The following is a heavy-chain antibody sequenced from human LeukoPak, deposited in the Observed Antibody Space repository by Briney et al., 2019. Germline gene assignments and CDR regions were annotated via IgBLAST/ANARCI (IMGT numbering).Heavy chain of an antibody. CDR2: IYYSGST. Sequence: SQTLSLTCTVSGGSISSGGYYWSWIRQHPGKGLEWIGYIYYSGSTYYNPSLKSRVTISVDTSKNQFSLKLSSVTAADTAVYYCARGIAVAAYYFDYWGQGTLVTVSS. CDR3: ARGIAVAAYYFDY. CDR1: GGSISSGGYY. J-gene: IGHJ4*02. D-gene: IGHD6-19*01. V-gene: IGHV4-31*03.